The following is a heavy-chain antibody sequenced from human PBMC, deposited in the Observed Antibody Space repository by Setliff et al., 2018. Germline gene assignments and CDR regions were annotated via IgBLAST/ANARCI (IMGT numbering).Heavy chain of an antibody. CDR2: IIPIFGTA. V-gene: IGHV1-69*13. CDR3: ARSPGNTNVLFP. J-gene: IGHJ5*02. Sequence: SVKVSCKASGGTFSSYAISWVRQAPGQGLEWMGGIIPIFGTANYAQKFQGRVTITADESTSTAYMELRSLRTEDAAVYSCARSPGNTNVLFPWGQGTLVTVSS. CDR1: GGTFSSYA. D-gene: IGHD3-16*01.